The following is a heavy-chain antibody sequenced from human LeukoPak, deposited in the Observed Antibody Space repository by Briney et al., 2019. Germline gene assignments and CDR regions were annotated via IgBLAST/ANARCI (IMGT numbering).Heavy chain of an antibody. D-gene: IGHD3-22*01. Sequence: GGSLRLSCAASGFTFSDYYMSWIRQSPGKGLEWVSYISSSGSTIYYADSVKGRFTISRDNAKNSLYLQMNSLRAEDTAVYYCARDSRYDSSGYFRWGQGTLVTVSS. CDR2: ISSSGSTI. V-gene: IGHV3-11*01. CDR3: ARDSRYDSSGYFR. J-gene: IGHJ4*02. CDR1: GFTFSDYY.